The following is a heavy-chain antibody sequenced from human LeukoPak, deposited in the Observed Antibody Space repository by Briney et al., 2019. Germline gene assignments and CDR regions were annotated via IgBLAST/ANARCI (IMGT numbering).Heavy chain of an antibody. CDR2: INHSGST. V-gene: IGHV4-34*01. Sequence: PSETLSLTCAVYGGSFSGYYWSWIRQPPGKGQEWIGEINHSGSTNYNPSLKSRVTISVDTSKNQFSLKLSSVTAADTAVYYCARGPDYYGSGSYYTNIYYYYYGMDVWGKGTTVTVSS. D-gene: IGHD3-10*01. CDR3: ARGPDYYGSGSYYTNIYYYYYGMDV. J-gene: IGHJ6*04. CDR1: GGSFSGYY.